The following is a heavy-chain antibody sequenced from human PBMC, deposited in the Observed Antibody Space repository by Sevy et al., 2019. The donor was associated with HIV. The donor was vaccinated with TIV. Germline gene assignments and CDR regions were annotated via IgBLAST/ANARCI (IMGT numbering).Heavy chain of an antibody. CDR2: ISGSGGDT. CDR1: GFTFSTYA. J-gene: IGHJ6*02. D-gene: IGHD3-22*01. CDR3: EKDAYYYDGSGYSMSQWYYGMDV. Sequence: GGSLRLSCAASGFTFSTYAMSWVRQAPGKGLEWVSVISGSGGDTYYEESVKGRFTISRDNSKTTLYLQMNSLRAEDMAVYYCEKDAYYYDGSGYSMSQWYYGMDVWGQGTTVTVSS. V-gene: IGHV3-23*01.